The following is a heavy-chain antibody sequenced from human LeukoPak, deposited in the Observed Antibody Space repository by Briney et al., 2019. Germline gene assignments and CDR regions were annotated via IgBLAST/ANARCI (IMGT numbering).Heavy chain of an antibody. D-gene: IGHD2-2*01. CDR2: IYYSGST. CDR3: ARGDIVVVPAAKMGRNAFDI. Sequence: SETLSLTCTVSGGSISSYYWSWIRQPPGKGLEWIGYIYYSGSTNYNPSLKSRVTISVDTSKNQFSLKLSSVIAADTAVYYCARGDIVVVPAAKMGRNAFDIWGQGTMVTVSS. V-gene: IGHV4-59*01. J-gene: IGHJ3*02. CDR1: GGSISSYY.